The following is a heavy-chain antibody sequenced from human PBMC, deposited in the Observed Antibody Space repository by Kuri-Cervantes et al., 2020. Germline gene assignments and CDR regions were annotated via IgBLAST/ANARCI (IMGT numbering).Heavy chain of an antibody. CDR1: GYTFTGYY. CDR3: ARVRHDFVWGSPEFAP. D-gene: IGHD3-16*01. CDR2: INPNSGGT. V-gene: IGHV1-2*02. J-gene: IGHJ5*02. Sequence: ASVKVSCKASGYTFTGYYMHWVRQAPGQGLEWMGWINPNSGGTTYAEKFQDRVTMTRDSSLTTAYLELNRLTSDDTAVYYCARVRHDFVWGSPEFAPWGQGTLVTVSS.